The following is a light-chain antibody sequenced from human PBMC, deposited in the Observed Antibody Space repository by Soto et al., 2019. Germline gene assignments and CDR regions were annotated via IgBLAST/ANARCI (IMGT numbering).Light chain of an antibody. CDR3: QQYGNALWT. CDR2: AAS. J-gene: IGKJ1*01. CDR1: QGISSS. V-gene: IGKV1-9*01. Sequence: DIQLTQSPSFLSASVGDRVTITCRASQGISSSLAWYQQKPGKAPKLLIYAASTLQSGVPSRFSGSGSGTEFTLTISRLEPEDFAVYYCQQYGNALWTFGQGTKVDIK.